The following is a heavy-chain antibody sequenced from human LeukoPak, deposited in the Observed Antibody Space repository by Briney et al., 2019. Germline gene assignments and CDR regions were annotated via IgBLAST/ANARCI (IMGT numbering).Heavy chain of an antibody. V-gene: IGHV3-7*01. CDR1: GFTFNSYW. CDR3: ASSKGFDY. J-gene: IGHJ4*02. Sequence: GGSLRLSCAASGFTFNSYWMNWVRQAPGKGLEWVANINLDGSEKYYVDSVKGRFTISRDNAKNSLYLQMNSLRAEDTAVYYCASSKGFDYWGQGTLVSVSS. CDR2: INLDGSEK.